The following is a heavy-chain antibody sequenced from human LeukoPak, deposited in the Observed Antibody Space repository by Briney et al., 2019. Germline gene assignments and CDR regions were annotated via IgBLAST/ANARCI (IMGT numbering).Heavy chain of an antibody. J-gene: IGHJ4*02. V-gene: IGHV1-69*13. CDR2: IIPIFGTA. CDR3: ARARDIVLMVYAPHLDY. D-gene: IGHD2-8*01. CDR1: GGTFSSYA. Sequence: SVKVSCKASGGTFSSYAISWVRQAPGQGLEWMGGIIPIFGTANYAQKFQGRVTITADESTSTAYMELSSLRSEDTAVYYCARARDIVLMVYAPHLDYWGQGTLVTVSS.